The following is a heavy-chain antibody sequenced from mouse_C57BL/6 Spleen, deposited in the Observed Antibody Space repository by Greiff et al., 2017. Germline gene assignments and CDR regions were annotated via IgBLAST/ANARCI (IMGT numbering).Heavy chain of an antibody. CDR1: GYTFTSYW. J-gene: IGHJ1*03. CDR2: INPSNGGT. V-gene: IGHV1-53*01. Sequence: VQLQQPGTELVKPGASVKLSCKASGYTFTSYWMHWVKQRPGQGLEWIGNINPSNGGTNYNEKFKSKATLTVDKSSTTAYMQLSSLTSEDSAVYYGARDLSDWYFDVWGTGTTVTVSS. CDR3: ARDLSDWYFDV.